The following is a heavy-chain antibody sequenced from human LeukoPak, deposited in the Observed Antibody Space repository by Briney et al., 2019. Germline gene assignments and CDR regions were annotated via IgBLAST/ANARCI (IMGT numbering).Heavy chain of an antibody. V-gene: IGHV3-23*01. D-gene: IGHD1-14*01. J-gene: IGHJ6*02. CDR2: ISGSGGST. Sequence: GGSLRLSCAASGFTVSSNYMSWVRQAPGKGLEWVSAISGSGGSTYYADSVRGRFTISRDNSKNTLYLQMNSLRAEDTAVYYCAKDPDPYGMDVWGQGTTVTVSS. CDR3: AKDPDPYGMDV. CDR1: GFTVSSNY.